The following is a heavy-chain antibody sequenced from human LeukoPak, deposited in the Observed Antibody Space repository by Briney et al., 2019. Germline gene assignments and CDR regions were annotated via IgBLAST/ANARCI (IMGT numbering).Heavy chain of an antibody. J-gene: IGHJ6*02. CDR2: ISAYNGNT. D-gene: IGHD3-3*01. V-gene: IGHV1-18*01. CDR3: ARDRYYDFWSGYYTWNPDYYYGMDA. CDR1: GYTFTSYG. Sequence: ASVKVSCKASGYTFTSYGISWVRQAPGQGLEWMGWISAYNGNTNYAQKLQGRVTMTTDTSTSTAYMELRSLRSDDTAVYYCARDRYYDFWSGYYTWNPDYYYGMDAWGQGTTVTVSS.